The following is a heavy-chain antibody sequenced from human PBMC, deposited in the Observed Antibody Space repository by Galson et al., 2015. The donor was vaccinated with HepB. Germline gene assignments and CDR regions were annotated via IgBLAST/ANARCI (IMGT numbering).Heavy chain of an antibody. V-gene: IGHV1-18*01. CDR1: GYTFSSYS. CDR3: ARGAVVEVVGDTQNNGFDP. Sequence: SVKVSCKASGYTFSSYSITWVRQAPGQGLEWMAWIDPYNRETHFARKFQGRVTLTTNTFTSTAYMELRRLRSDDTAVYYCARGAVVEVVGDTQNNGFDPWGQGTLVTVSS. D-gene: IGHD2-15*01. CDR2: IDPYNRET. J-gene: IGHJ5*02.